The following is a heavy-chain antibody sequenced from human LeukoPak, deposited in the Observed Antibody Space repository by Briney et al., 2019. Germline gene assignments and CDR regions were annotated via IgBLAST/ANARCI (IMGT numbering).Heavy chain of an antibody. J-gene: IGHJ4*02. CDR3: ARGGSSSWYRVYYFDY. CDR1: GGSIRSYY. CDR2: IYYSGST. V-gene: IGHV4-59*01. Sequence: SETLSLTCTVSGGSIRSYYWSWIRQPPGKGLEWIGYIYYSGSTNYNPSLKSRVTISVDTSKNQFSLKLSSVTAADTAVYYCARGGSSSWYRVYYFDYWGQGTLVTVSS. D-gene: IGHD6-13*01.